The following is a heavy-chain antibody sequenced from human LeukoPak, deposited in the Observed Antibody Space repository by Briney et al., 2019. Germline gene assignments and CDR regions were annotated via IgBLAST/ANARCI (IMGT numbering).Heavy chain of an antibody. CDR3: ARDSGGRVYNY. Sequence: GGSLRLSCAASGLTFTTYWMTWVRQAPGKGLEWVANIKQDGSETYYVDSVKGRFTISRDNAKNSLYLQMNSLRAEDTAVYYCARDSGGRVYNYWGQGTLVTVSS. CDR2: IKQDGSET. V-gene: IGHV3-7*03. CDR1: GLTFTTYW. J-gene: IGHJ4*02. D-gene: IGHD6-13*01.